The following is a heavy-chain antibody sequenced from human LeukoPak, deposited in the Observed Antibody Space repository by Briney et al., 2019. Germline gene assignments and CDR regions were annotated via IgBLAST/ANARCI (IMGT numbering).Heavy chain of an antibody. Sequence: ASVKVSCKASGYTFTSYGISWVRQAPGQGLEWMRWISAYNGNTNYAQKLQGRVTMTTDTSTSTAYMELRSLRSDDTAVYYRAREYCSGGSCYSGYWGQGTLVTVSP. CDR3: AREYCSGGSCYSGY. D-gene: IGHD2-15*01. CDR2: ISAYNGNT. CDR1: GYTFTSYG. V-gene: IGHV1-18*01. J-gene: IGHJ4*02.